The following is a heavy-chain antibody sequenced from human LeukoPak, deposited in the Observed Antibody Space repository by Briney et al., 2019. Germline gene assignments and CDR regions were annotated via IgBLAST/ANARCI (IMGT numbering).Heavy chain of an antibody. V-gene: IGHV1-18*01. CDR1: GYTFTSYG. CDR2: ISAYNGNT. J-gene: IGHJ5*02. D-gene: IGHD6-13*01. Sequence: ASVKVSCKASGYTFTSYGISWVRQAPGQGLEWMGWISAYNGNTNYAQKFQGRVIMTRDTSTSTVYMELSSLRSEDRAVYYCARDGSPGYSSSWYSWFDPWGQGTLVTVSS. CDR3: ARDGSPGYSSSWYSWFDP.